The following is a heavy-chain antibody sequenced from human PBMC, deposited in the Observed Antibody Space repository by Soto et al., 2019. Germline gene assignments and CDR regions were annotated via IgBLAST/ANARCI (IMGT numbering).Heavy chain of an antibody. Sequence: QVQLQESGPGLVKPSETLSLTCTVSGSSISSYYWSWIRQPPGKGLEWIGHIFYSGSTNYNPSLKSRVTISVDTSKNQFSLKLSAVTAADTAVYYCARHVGWGWFDPWGQGTLVTVSS. V-gene: IGHV4-59*08. CDR2: IFYSGST. CDR3: ARHVGWGWFDP. D-gene: IGHD3-16*01. J-gene: IGHJ5*02. CDR1: GSSISSYY.